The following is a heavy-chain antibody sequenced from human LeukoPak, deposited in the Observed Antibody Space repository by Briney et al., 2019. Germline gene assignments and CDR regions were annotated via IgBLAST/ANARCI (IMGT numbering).Heavy chain of an antibody. Sequence: PGGSLRLSCAASGFTFSTYGMNWVRQAPGKGLEWVSGVSPSGDITYYADSVKGRFTISRDNSKGTVYLQMNSLRPEDTAVYYCAKDDAWLQYGNWGRGTLVTVSS. CDR3: AKDDAWLQYGN. CDR2: VSPSGDIT. CDR1: GFTFSTYG. D-gene: IGHD5-24*01. V-gene: IGHV3-23*01. J-gene: IGHJ4*02.